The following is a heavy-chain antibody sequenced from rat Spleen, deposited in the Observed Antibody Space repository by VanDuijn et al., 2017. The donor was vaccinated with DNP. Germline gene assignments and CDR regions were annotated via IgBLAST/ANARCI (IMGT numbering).Heavy chain of an antibody. J-gene: IGHJ1*01. CDR2: IVYDGSSS. Sequence: EVQLVESGGGLVQPGRSLKLSCAASGFTFSDYSMAWVRQAPKKGLEWVATIVYDGSSSYYGDSVTGRFTISRDNAKSTLYLQMDSLRSEDTATYYCTTSNWYFDFWGPGTMVTVSS. V-gene: IGHV5S10*01. CDR1: GFTFSDYS. CDR3: TTSNWYFDF.